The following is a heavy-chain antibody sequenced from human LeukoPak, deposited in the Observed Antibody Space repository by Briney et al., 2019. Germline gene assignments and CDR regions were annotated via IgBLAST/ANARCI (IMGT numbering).Heavy chain of an antibody. D-gene: IGHD1-26*01. Sequence: GGSLRLSCAASGFTFSSYGMHWARQAPGKGLEWVSLMTYDGSEKYYADSVKGRFTISRDNSKNTLFLQMYSLRAEDTAVYYCAKGAWDLLLNYFDSWGQGTLVTVSS. V-gene: IGHV3-30*18. CDR1: GFTFSSYG. J-gene: IGHJ4*02. CDR2: MTYDGSEK. CDR3: AKGAWDLLLNYFDS.